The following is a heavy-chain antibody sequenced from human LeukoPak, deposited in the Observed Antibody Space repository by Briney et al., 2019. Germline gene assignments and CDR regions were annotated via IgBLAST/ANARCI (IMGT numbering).Heavy chain of an antibody. CDR2: INWNSDSI. V-gene: IGHV3-9*01. CDR1: GFTFDDYA. CDR3: ARDSAYFDY. Sequence: GGSLRLSCAVSGFTFDDYAMHWVRQVPGKGLEWVSGINWNSDSIGYADSVKGRFTTSRDNAKNSLYLQMNSLRAEDTAVYYCARDSAYFDYWGQGTLVTVSS. J-gene: IGHJ4*01. D-gene: IGHD6-25*01.